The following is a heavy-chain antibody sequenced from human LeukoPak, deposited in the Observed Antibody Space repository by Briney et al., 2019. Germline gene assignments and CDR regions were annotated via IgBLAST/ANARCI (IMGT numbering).Heavy chain of an antibody. J-gene: IGHJ4*02. CDR2: IYPGDSDT. Sequence: GASLKISCKGSAYRFTTYWIGWVRQMPGKGLEWMGIIYPGDSDTTYSPSFKGQVTISADKSIGTAYLQWSSLKASDTAMYYCASKKEEWGGFDYWGQGTLVTVSS. D-gene: IGHD3-3*01. CDR1: AYRFTTYW. V-gene: IGHV5-51*01. CDR3: ASKKEEWGGFDY.